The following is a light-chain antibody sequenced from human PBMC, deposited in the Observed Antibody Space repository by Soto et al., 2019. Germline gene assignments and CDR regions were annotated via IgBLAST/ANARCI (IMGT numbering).Light chain of an antibody. CDR1: QSVSNW. V-gene: IGKV1-5*01. CDR2: DVS. CDR3: QQYGSSPT. J-gene: IGKJ1*01. Sequence: DIQMTQSPSTLSASVGDRVTITRRASQSVSNWLAWYQQKPGKAPTLLIYDVSRLETGVPSRFSGSGSGTDFTLTISRLEPEDFAVYYCQQYGSSPTFGQGTKVDI.